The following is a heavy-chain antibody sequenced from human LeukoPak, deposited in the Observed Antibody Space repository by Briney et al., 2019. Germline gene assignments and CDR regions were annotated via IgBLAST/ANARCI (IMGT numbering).Heavy chain of an antibody. D-gene: IGHD6-19*01. CDR2: ISYDGSNK. J-gene: IGHJ3*02. Sequence: GGSLRLSCAASGFTFSSYGMHWVRQAPGKGLEWVAVISYDGSNKYYADSVKGRFTISRDNSKNTLYLQMNSLRAEDTAVYYCAKLGIAVAGTTPFDIWGQGTMVTVSS. CDR1: GFTFSSYG. V-gene: IGHV3-30*18. CDR3: AKLGIAVAGTTPFDI.